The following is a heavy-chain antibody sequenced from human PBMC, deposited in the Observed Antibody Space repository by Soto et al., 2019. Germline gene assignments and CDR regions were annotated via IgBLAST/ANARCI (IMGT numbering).Heavy chain of an antibody. V-gene: IGHV3-23*01. CDR3: AKSRGDSWTTYFFDY. CDR2: ISGSGQTT. Sequence: EVQLLESGGGSVQPGGSLILSCAASGFTFSSYSLSWLRQAPGKGLEWVSGISGSGQTTHYRDSVKGRFTISRDNFSNTLYLQVNSLRAEDTAIYFYAKSRGDSWTTYFFDYWGQGALVTVSS. CDR1: GFTFSSYS. J-gene: IGHJ4*02. D-gene: IGHD4-4*01.